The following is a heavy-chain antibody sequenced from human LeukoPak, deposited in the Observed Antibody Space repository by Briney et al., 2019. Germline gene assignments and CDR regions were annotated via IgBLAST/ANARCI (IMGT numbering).Heavy chain of an antibody. J-gene: IGHJ4*02. CDR3: ARVNYYGSGSYWDDY. D-gene: IGHD3-10*01. CDR1: GGSLSSYY. CDR2: TYYSGST. Sequence: KPSETLSLTCTVSGGSLSSYYWSWIRQPPGKGLEWIGYTYYSGSTNYNPSLKSRVTISVDTSKNQFSLKLSSVTAADTAVYYCARVNYYGSGSYWDDYWGQGTLVTVSS. V-gene: IGHV4-59*01.